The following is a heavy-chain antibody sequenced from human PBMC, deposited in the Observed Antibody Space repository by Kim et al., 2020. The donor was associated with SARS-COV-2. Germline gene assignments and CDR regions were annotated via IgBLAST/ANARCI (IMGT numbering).Heavy chain of an antibody. D-gene: IGHD3-3*01. CDR2: MNPNSGNT. CDR3: ARGQDFWSGYYPYGMDV. Sequence: ASVKVSCKASGYTFTSYDINWVRQATGQGLEWMGWMNPNSGNTGYAQKFQGRVTMTRNTSISTAYMELSSLRSEDTAVYYCARGQDFWSGYYPYGMDVWGQGTTVTVSS. J-gene: IGHJ6*02. CDR1: GYTFTSYD. V-gene: IGHV1-8*01.